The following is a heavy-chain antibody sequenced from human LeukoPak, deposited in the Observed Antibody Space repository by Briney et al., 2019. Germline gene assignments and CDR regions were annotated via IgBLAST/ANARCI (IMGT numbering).Heavy chain of an antibody. D-gene: IGHD6-13*01. CDR1: GGSISSYY. CDR3: ARVPIAAAASYYFDY. Sequence: SETLSLTCTVSGGSISSYYWSRIRQPPGKGLEWIGYIYYSGSTNYNPSLKSRVTISVDTSKNQFSLKLSSVTAADTAVYYCARVPIAAAASYYFDYWGQGTLVTVSS. V-gene: IGHV4-59*01. J-gene: IGHJ4*02. CDR2: IYYSGST.